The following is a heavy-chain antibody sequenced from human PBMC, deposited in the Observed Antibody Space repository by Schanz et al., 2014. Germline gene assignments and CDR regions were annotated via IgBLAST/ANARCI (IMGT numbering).Heavy chain of an antibody. CDR1: GFGFSSYS. CDR2: ISGSGTYT. Sequence: EVQLLESGGGLVQPGGSLRLSCAASGFGFSSYSMNWVRQAPGKGLEWVSYISGSGTYTNYADSVKGRFTISRDNAKSSLYLQMNSLRVEDTAVYYCAASSGWHPSTDYWGQGTLVTVSS. V-gene: IGHV3-48*04. CDR3: AASSGWHPSTDY. J-gene: IGHJ4*02. D-gene: IGHD6-19*01.